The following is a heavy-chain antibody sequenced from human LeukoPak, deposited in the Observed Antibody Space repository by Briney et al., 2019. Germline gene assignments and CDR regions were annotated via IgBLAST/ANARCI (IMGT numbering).Heavy chain of an antibody. CDR1: GFTFSSYW. D-gene: IGHD4-17*01. CDR3: AKGNGDFSHFYNGMDV. Sequence: GGSLRLSCAASGFTFSSYWMHWVRQAPGRGLEWVSLISGDGVATYYGASLKGRFTISRDNSKNSLYLQMNSLRFEDTALYYCAKGNGDFSHFYNGMDVWGRGTTVTVSS. CDR2: ISGDGVAT. V-gene: IGHV3-43*02. J-gene: IGHJ6*02.